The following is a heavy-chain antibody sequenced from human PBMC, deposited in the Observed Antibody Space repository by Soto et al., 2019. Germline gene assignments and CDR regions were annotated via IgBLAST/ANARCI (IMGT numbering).Heavy chain of an antibody. D-gene: IGHD3-22*01. J-gene: IGHJ6*03. CDR3: ARIGVGYYYMDV. V-gene: IGHV3-74*01. CDR1: GFTFSSYW. Sequence: EVQLVESGGGLVQPGGSLRLFCEASGFTFSSYWMHWVRQVPGKGLVWVSRINSDGSRTTYADSVKGRFTISRDNARNTVYLQMNSLSTDDTAVYYCARIGVGYYYMDVWGKGTIITVSS. CDR2: INSDGSRT.